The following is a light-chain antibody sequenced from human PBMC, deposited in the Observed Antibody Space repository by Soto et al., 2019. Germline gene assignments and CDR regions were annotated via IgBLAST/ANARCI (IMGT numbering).Light chain of an antibody. CDR1: QSVSNNY. Sequence: EIVLTQSAGTLSLSPGERATLSCRASQSVSNNYLAWYQKKPGQAPRLLIYGASTRASDIPERFSGSGSGTDFTLTSSRLEPEDFAVYYCQQYGSSPPYTFGQGTKLQIK. V-gene: IGKV3-20*01. CDR2: GAS. J-gene: IGKJ2*01. CDR3: QQYGSSPPYT.